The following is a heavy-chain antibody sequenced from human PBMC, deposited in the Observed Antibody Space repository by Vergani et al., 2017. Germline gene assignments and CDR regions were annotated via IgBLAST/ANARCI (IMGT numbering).Heavy chain of an antibody. D-gene: IGHD6-13*01. Sequence: QGLEWMGWISAYNGNTNYAQKLQGRVTMTTDTSTSKAYMELRSLRSDDKAVYYCARDQGTYSSSWYGRGTYYYYGMDVWGQGTTVTVSS. V-gene: IGHV1-18*01. J-gene: IGHJ6*02. CDR3: ARDQGTYSSSWYGRGTYYYYGMDV. CDR2: ISAYNGNT.